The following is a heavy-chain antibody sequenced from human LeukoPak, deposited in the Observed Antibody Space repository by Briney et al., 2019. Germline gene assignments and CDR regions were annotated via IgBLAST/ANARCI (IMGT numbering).Heavy chain of an antibody. D-gene: IGHD2-2*01. Sequence: SETLSLTCAVYGGSFSGYYWSWIRQPPGKGLEWIGEINHSGSTNYNPSLKSRVTISVDTSKNQFSLKLSSVTAADTAVYYCARGDQLLSRYYFDYWGQGTLVTVSS. CDR2: INHSGST. V-gene: IGHV4-34*01. CDR1: GGSFSGYY. J-gene: IGHJ4*02. CDR3: ARGDQLLSRYYFDY.